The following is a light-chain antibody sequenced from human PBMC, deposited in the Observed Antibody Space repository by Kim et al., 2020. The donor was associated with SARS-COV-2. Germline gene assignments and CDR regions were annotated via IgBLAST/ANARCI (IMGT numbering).Light chain of an antibody. Sequence: SGQTVSFRCQGHTLRHDYAACYQQKPGQAPVLVMYGSNARPSRIPDRFSGSSSGDTAYLTSTGAQAEDEAAYYCNFRDSSGYLDSFGTGTKVTVL. CDR2: GSN. CDR3: NFRDSSGYLDS. CDR1: TLRHDY. J-gene: IGLJ1*01. V-gene: IGLV3-19*01.